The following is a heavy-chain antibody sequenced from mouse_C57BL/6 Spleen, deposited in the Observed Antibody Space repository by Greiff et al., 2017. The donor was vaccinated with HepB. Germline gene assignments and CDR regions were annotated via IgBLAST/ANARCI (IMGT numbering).Heavy chain of an antibody. CDR1: GYAFSSYW. Sequence: VQLVESGAELVKPGASVKISCKASGYAFSSYWMNWVKQRPGKGLEWIGQIYPGDGDTNYNGKFKGKATLTADKSSSTAYMQLSSLTSEDSAVYFCAGDYGSSTEDYWGQGTTLTVSS. J-gene: IGHJ2*01. V-gene: IGHV1-80*01. D-gene: IGHD1-1*01. CDR3: AGDYGSSTEDY. CDR2: IYPGDGDT.